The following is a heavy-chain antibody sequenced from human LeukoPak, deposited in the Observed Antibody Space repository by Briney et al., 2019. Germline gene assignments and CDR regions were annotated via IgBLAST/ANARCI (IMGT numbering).Heavy chain of an antibody. CDR2: IRSKTDSGTA. V-gene: IGHV3-15*05. CDR3: APPRNYVDP. Sequence: GGSLRLSCAASGFTFSDAWMNWVRQAPGKGLEWVGQIRSKTDSGTADYAAPVKGTFTISRDDSRNTPFLQMNSLRTEDTAVYYCAPPRNYVDPSGQGTLVTVSS. CDR1: GFTFSDAW. D-gene: IGHD4-11*01. J-gene: IGHJ5*02.